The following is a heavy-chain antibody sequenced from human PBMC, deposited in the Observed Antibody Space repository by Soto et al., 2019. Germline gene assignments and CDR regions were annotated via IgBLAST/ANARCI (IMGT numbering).Heavy chain of an antibody. CDR3: ARIPRYCTGTGCYEDAFDV. CDR2: IDWDDDK. Sequence: SGPTLVNPTQTLTLTCTLSGFSLNTSGMCVSWIRQPPGQALEWLARIDWDDDKYYITSLKTRLTISKDTSKNQVVLTMTNMGPVDTATYYCARIPRYCTGTGCYEDAFDVWGQGTLVTVS. V-gene: IGHV2-70*11. J-gene: IGHJ3*01. CDR1: GFSLNTSGMC. D-gene: IGHD2-2*01.